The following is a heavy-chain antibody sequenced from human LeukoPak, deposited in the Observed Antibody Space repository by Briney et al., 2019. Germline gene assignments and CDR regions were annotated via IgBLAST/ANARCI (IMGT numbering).Heavy chain of an antibody. J-gene: IGHJ4*02. CDR1: GGSFSGYY. D-gene: IGHD6-19*01. V-gene: IGHV4-34*01. CDR2: INHSGST. Sequence: SETLSLTCAVYGGSFSGYYWSWIRQPPGKGLEWIEEINHSGSTNYNPSLKSRVTISVDTSKNQFSLKLSSVTAADTAVYYCARRTGYSSGWYSGWGQGTLVTVSS. CDR3: ARRTGYSSGWYSG.